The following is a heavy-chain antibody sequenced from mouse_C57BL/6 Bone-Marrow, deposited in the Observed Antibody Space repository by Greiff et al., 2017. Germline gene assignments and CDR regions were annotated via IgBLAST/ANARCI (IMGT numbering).Heavy chain of an antibody. CDR3: ARATTVVGKDYFDY. CDR1: GYTFTSYW. CDR2: INPSNGGT. V-gene: IGHV1-53*01. J-gene: IGHJ2*01. Sequence: QVQLQQSGTELVKPGASVKLSCKASGYTFTSYWMHWVKQRPGQGLEWIGNINPSNGGTNYNEKFKSKATLTVDKSSSTAYMQLSSLTSEDSAVYYCARATTVVGKDYFDYWGQGTTLTVSS. D-gene: IGHD1-1*01.